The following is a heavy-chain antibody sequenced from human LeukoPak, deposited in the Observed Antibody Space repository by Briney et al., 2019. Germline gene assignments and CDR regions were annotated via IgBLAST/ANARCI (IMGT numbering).Heavy chain of an antibody. Sequence: GASVKVSCKASGGTFSSYAISWVRQAPGQGLEWMGRIIPILGIANYAQKFQGRVTMTRDTSISTAYMELSRLRSDDTAVYYCARALGTPNDYWGQGTLVTVSS. J-gene: IGHJ4*02. V-gene: IGHV1-69*04. CDR2: IIPILGIA. D-gene: IGHD3-16*01. CDR1: GGTFSSYA. CDR3: ARALGTPNDY.